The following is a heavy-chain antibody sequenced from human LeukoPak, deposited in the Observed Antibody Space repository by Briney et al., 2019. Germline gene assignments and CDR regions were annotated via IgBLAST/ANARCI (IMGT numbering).Heavy chain of an antibody. CDR2: IYYSA. D-gene: IGHD6-13*01. CDR3: ARHFSGAAAPLPFDY. V-gene: IGHV4-59*08. J-gene: IGHJ4*02. CDR1: GGSISSYY. Sequence: SETLSLTCTVSGGSISSYYWSWIRQPPGKGLEWIGYIYYSADYNPSLKSRVTISVDTSKNQFSLKLSSVTVADTAVYYCARHFSGAAAPLPFDYWGQGTLVTVSS.